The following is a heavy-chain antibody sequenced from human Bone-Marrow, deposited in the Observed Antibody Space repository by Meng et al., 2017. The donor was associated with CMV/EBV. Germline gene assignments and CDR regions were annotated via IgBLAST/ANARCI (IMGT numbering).Heavy chain of an antibody. CDR1: GYTFTSYG. Sequence: ASVKVSCKASGYTFTSYGISWVRQAPGQGLEWMGWISAYNGNTNYAQKLQGRVTMTTDTSTSTAYMELRSLRSDDTAVYYCARVIKKYSSSSGYFDYWAQGTLVTVSS. CDR3: ARVIKKYSSSSGYFDY. J-gene: IGHJ4*02. CDR2: ISAYNGNT. D-gene: IGHD6-6*01. V-gene: IGHV1-18*01.